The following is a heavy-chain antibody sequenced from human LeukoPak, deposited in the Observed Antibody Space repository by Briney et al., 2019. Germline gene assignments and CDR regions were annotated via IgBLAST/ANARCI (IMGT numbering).Heavy chain of an antibody. J-gene: IGHJ4*02. Sequence: GGSLMISSKGPGYSFSSYWNAWVRQRPGKGLEWMGIIYPGGSETRYDPSFQGQVTISAGSSTSTAYLQWSSLRAPDTAMYYCARASRDGYNQNFDHWGQGTLVTVSS. CDR1: GYSFSSYW. V-gene: IGHV5-51*01. D-gene: IGHD5-24*01. CDR3: ARASRDGYNQNFDH. CDR2: IYPGGSET.